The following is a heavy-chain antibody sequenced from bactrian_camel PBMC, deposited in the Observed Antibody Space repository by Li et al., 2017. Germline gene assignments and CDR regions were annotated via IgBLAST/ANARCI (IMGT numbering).Heavy chain of an antibody. CDR2: MYQGGAKT. J-gene: IGHJ6*01. CDR1: EYTASTNC. CDR3: AIKLYPETCETTGDFDY. V-gene: IGHV3S25*01. Sequence: QLVESGGGSVQAGGSLKLSCEFSEYTASTNCMTWFRQAPGREREGVAAMYQGGAKTYYANSVKGRVAISQDNARSTVYLQMTNLKPEDTAMYYCAIKLYPETCETTGDFDYWGRGTQVTVS.